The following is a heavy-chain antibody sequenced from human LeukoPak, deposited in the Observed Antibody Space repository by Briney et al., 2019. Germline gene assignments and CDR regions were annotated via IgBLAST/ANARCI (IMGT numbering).Heavy chain of an antibody. Sequence: GGSLRLSCAASGLTVSSNYMSWVRQAPGKGLEWVSVIYSGGSTYYADSVKGRFTISRDNSKNTLFLQMSSLRAEDPAVYYCAKDARRTSGWYFFDYWGRGTLVTVSS. D-gene: IGHD6-19*01. CDR3: AKDARRTSGWYFFDY. J-gene: IGHJ4*02. CDR2: IYSGGST. CDR1: GLTVSSNY. V-gene: IGHV3-53*01.